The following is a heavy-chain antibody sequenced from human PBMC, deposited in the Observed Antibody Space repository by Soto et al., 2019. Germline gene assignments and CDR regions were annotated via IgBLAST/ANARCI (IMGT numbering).Heavy chain of an antibody. CDR3: ARGLARYYFDY. Sequence: SETLSLTCTVSGASISSYYCSWIRQPAGKGLEWIGRIYTIGSTNYNPSLKSRVTMSVDTSKNQFSLKLSSVTAADTAVYYCARGLARYYFDYWGQGTLVTVSS. V-gene: IGHV4-4*07. J-gene: IGHJ4*02. CDR2: IYTIGST. CDR1: GASISSYY.